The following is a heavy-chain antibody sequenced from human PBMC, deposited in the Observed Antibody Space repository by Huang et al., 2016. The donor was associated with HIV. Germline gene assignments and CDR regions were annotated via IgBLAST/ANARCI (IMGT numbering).Heavy chain of an antibody. CDR3: ARGSRSNGVSSFDY. D-gene: IGHD2-8*01. Sequence: GGGVVQPGRSLRLSCAASGFNFSSYAMHCVRQAPGKGLAGVAVISYDGSNTYYADSVKGRFTISRDNSKKTLYLQMNSQRAEDTAVYYCARGSRSNGVSSFDYWGQGTLVTVSS. J-gene: IGHJ4*02. CDR1: GFNFSSYA. CDR2: ISYDGSNT. V-gene: IGHV3-30-3*01.